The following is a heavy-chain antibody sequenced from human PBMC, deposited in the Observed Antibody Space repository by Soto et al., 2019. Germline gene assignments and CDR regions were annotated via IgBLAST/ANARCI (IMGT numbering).Heavy chain of an antibody. Sequence: VGSLRLSCAASGFTFSSYAMHWVRQAPGKGLEWVAVISYDGSNKYYADSVKGRFTISRDNSKNTLYLQMNSLRAEDTAVYYCAREHYSNYVPKKNWFDPWGQGTLVTVSS. V-gene: IGHV3-30-3*01. J-gene: IGHJ5*02. CDR1: GFTFSSYA. D-gene: IGHD4-4*01. CDR3: AREHYSNYVPKKNWFDP. CDR2: ISYDGSNK.